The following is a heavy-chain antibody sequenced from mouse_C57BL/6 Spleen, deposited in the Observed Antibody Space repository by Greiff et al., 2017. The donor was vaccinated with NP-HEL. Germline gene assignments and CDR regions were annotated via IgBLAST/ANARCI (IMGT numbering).Heavy chain of an antibody. D-gene: IGHD4-1*02. CDR1: GYAFSSSW. J-gene: IGHJ1*03. CDR3: ARTTGWYCDV. Sequence: QVQLQQSGPELVKPGASVKISCKASGYAFSSSWMNWVKQRPGKGLEWIGRIYPGDGDTNCNGKFKGKATLTADKSSSTAYMQLSSLTSEDSAVYFCARTTGWYCDVWGTGTTVTVSS. CDR2: IYPGDGDT. V-gene: IGHV1-82*01.